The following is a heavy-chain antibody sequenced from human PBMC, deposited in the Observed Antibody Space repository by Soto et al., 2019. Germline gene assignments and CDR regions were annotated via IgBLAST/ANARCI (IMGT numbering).Heavy chain of an antibody. V-gene: IGHV1-69*06. Sequence: QVQLVQSGAEVKKPGSSVKVSCKGSGGTFSSYAISWVRQAPGQGLEWMGGIIPIFGTANYAQKFQGRVTITADKSTSTAYMELTSLRSEDTAVYYCAGTLYGGNSGAFDIWGQGTMVTVSS. J-gene: IGHJ3*02. CDR1: GGTFSSYA. D-gene: IGHD2-21*02. CDR2: IIPIFGTA. CDR3: AGTLYGGNSGAFDI.